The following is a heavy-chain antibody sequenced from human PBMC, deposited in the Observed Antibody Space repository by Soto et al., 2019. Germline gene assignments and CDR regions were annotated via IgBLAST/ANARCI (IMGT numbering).Heavy chain of an antibody. CDR1: GYTFTSYG. V-gene: IGHV1-18*01. CDR2: ISAYNGNT. CDR3: ARVDTAMVTLWFDS. D-gene: IGHD5-18*01. J-gene: IGHJ5*01. Sequence: GASVKVSCKASGYTFTSYGISWVRQAPGQGLEWMGWISAYNGNTNYAQKLQGRVTMTTDTSTSTAYMELRSLRSDDTAVYYCARVDTAMVTLWFDSWGQGTLVTVSS.